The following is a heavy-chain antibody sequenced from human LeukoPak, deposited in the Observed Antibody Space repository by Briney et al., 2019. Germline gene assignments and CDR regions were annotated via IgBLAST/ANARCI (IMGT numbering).Heavy chain of an antibody. CDR2: ISGSGGST. V-gene: IGHV3-23*01. J-gene: IGHJ4*02. D-gene: IGHD2-2*01. Sequence: GGSLRLSCAASRFTFSSYAMSWVRQAPGKGLEWVSAISGSGGSTYYADSVKGRFTISRDNSKITLYLQMNSLRAEDTAVYFCAKALGYCSSTSCYYYDYWGQGTLVTVSS. CDR3: AKALGYCSSTSCYYYDY. CDR1: RFTFSSYA.